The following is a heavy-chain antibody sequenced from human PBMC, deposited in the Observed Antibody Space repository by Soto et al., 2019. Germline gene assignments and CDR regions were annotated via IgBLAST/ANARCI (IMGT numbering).Heavy chain of an antibody. J-gene: IGHJ6*02. Sequence: QVQLVESGGGVVQPGRSLRLSCAASGFTFSSYAMHWVRQAPGKGLEWVAVISYDGSNKYYADSVKGRFTISRDNSKNTLYLQMNSLRAEDTAVYYCARDGDDFWSGPRYYYYGMDVWAKGPRSPSP. D-gene: IGHD3-3*01. V-gene: IGHV3-30-3*01. CDR2: ISYDGSNK. CDR3: ARDGDDFWSGPRYYYYGMDV. CDR1: GFTFSSYA.